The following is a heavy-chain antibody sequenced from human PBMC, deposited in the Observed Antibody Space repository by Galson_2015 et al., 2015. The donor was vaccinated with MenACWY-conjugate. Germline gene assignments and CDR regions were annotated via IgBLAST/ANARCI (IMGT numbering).Heavy chain of an antibody. V-gene: IGHV1-69*01. CDR3: ARGSIVVVPAAMGYYYYGMDV. Sequence: QSGAEVTKPGSSVQVSCTASGGTFSSYAISWVRQAPGQGLEWMGGIIPIFGTANYAQKFQGRVTITADESTSTAYMELSSLRSEDTAVYYCARGSIVVVPAAMGYYYYGMDVWGQGTTVTVSS. CDR2: IIPIFGTA. J-gene: IGHJ6*02. CDR1: GGTFSSYA. D-gene: IGHD2-2*01.